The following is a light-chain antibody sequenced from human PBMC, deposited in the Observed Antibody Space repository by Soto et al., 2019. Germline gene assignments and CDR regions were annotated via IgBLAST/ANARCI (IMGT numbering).Light chain of an antibody. V-gene: IGKV3-20*01. Sequence: EIVLTQSPGTLSLSPGERATLSCRASQSVSSSYLAWYQQKPGQAPRLLIYGASSRATGFPDRFSGSGSGTDFTLTISRLEPEDFAVYYCQQCCSSPVTFGQGTRLEIK. CDR3: QQCCSSPVT. J-gene: IGKJ5*01. CDR1: QSVSSSY. CDR2: GAS.